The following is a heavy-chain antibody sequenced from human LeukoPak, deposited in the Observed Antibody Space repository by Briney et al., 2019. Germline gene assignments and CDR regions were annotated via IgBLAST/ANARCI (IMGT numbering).Heavy chain of an antibody. V-gene: IGHV3-30*18. Sequence: GGSLRLSCAASGFTFSSYGMHWVRQAPGKGLEWVAVISYDGSNKYYADSVKGRFTISRDNSKNTLYLQMNSLRAEDTAVYYCAKEYGPRSRYFDYWGQGTLVTVSS. CDR2: ISYDGSNK. D-gene: IGHD3-10*01. CDR3: AKEYGPRSRYFDY. J-gene: IGHJ4*02. CDR1: GFTFSSYG.